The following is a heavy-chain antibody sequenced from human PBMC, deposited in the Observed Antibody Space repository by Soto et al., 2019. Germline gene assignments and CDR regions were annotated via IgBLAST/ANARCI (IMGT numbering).Heavy chain of an antibody. CDR1: GFTFSSYA. D-gene: IGHD1-26*01. CDR3: ARYYTSPDY. V-gene: IGHV3-30-3*01. J-gene: IGHJ4*02. Sequence: QVQLVESGGGVVQPGRSLRLSCAASGFTFSSYAMHWVRQAPGKGLEWVAVISYGGSNKYYADSVKGRFTISRDNSKNPLYLQMNSLRAEDTAVYYCARYYTSPDYWGQGTLVTVSS. CDR2: ISYGGSNK.